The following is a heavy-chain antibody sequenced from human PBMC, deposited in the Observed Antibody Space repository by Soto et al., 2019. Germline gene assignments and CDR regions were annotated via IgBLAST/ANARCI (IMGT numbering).Heavy chain of an antibody. Sequence: LRLSCAASGFTFSSYAMSWVRQAPGKGLEWVSAISGSGGSTYYADSVKGRFTISRDNSKNTLYLQMNSPRAEDTAVYYCATNRIFWSVYYTHYYYYGMDVWGQGTTVTVSS. CDR3: ATNRIFWSVYYTHYYYYGMDV. V-gene: IGHV3-23*01. CDR1: GFTFSSYA. CDR2: ISGSGGST. J-gene: IGHJ6*02. D-gene: IGHD3-3*01.